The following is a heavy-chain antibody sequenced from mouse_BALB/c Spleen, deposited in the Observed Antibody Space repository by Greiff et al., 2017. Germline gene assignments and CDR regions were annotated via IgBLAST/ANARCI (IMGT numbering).Heavy chain of an antibody. CDR2: IYPSDSYT. D-gene: IGHD1-1*01. V-gene: IGHV1-69*02. Sequence: QVQLQQPGAELVRPGASVKLSCKASGYTFTSYWINWVKQRPGQGLEWIGNIYPSDSYTNYNQKFKDKATLTVDKSSSTAYMQLSSPTSEDSAVYYCTRWGYYGSIAWYFDVWGAGTTVTVSS. CDR1: GYTFTSYW. CDR3: TRWGYYGSIAWYFDV. J-gene: IGHJ1*01.